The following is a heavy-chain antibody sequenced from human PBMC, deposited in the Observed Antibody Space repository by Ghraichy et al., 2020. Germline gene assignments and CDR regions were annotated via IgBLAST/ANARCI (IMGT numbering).Heavy chain of an antibody. CDR2: IYYSGST. D-gene: IGHD6-13*01. Sequence: WIGSIYYSGSTYYNPSLKSRVTISVDTSKNQFSLKLSSVTAADTAVYYCARGYSSSWALDYWGQGFLVTVS. CDR3: ARGYSSSWALDY. V-gene: IGHV4-39*01. J-gene: IGHJ4*02.